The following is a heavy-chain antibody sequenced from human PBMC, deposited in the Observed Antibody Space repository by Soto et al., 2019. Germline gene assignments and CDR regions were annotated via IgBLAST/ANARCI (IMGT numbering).Heavy chain of an antibody. J-gene: IGHJ4*02. CDR3: ARKDIAGNSVDF. D-gene: IGHD2-21*01. CDR1: GYSFTTYW. V-gene: IGHV5-51*01. Sequence: PGESLKISCKASGYSFTTYWIGWVRQMPGKGLGWMGIIYPGDSDTRYSPSFQGQVTISADKSISTAYLQWSSLKASDSAMFYCARKDIAGNSVDFWGKGTRVTVSS. CDR2: IYPGDSDT.